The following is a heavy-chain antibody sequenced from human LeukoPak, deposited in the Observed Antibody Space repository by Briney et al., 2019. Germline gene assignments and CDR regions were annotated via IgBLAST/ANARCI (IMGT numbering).Heavy chain of an antibody. D-gene: IGHD6-13*01. CDR3: AREKIAAAGRYYYYMDV. Sequence: SETLSLTCTVSGGSISSYYWSWIRQPPGKGLEWIGEINHSGSTNYNPSLKSRVTISVDTSKNQFSLKLSSVTAADTAVYYCAREKIAAAGRYYYYMDVWGKGTTVTVSS. CDR2: INHSGST. CDR1: GGSISSYY. J-gene: IGHJ6*03. V-gene: IGHV4-34*01.